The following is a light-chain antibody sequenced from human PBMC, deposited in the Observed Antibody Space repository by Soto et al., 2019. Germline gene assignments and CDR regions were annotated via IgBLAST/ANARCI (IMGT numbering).Light chain of an antibody. CDR1: NIGDKR. CDR3: QVWDIMTDNYV. Sequence: SYELTQPPSVSVAPEKTTTITCGGNNIGDKRVHWYRQKSGQAPVLLISYDSDRPSGIPERFSGSNSGNTATLTISRVEAGDEADYYCQVWDIMTDNYVFGGGTKATAL. V-gene: IGLV3-21*04. CDR2: YDS. J-gene: IGLJ1*01.